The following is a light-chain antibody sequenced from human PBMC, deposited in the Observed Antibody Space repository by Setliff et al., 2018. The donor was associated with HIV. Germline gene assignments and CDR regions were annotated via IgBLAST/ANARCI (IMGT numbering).Light chain of an antibody. Sequence: LTQPASVSGSPGQSITISCTGTSSDVVDYNYVSWYQQYPGKAPKLMIYAVSNRPSGVSNRFSGSKSGNTASLTISGLQAEDEADYYCSSSTSSSTLFGGGTKVTV. CDR1: SSDVVDYNY. CDR3: SSSTSSSTL. CDR2: AVS. V-gene: IGLV2-14*03. J-gene: IGLJ2*01.